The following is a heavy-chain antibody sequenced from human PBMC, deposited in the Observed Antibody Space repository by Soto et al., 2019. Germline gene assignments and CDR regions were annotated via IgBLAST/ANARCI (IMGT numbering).Heavy chain of an antibody. J-gene: IGHJ4*02. D-gene: IGHD3-3*01. CDR1: GFTFSSYC. V-gene: IGHV3-23*01. CDR2: ISGSGSST. Sequence: GGSLRLSCAASGFTFSSYCMNWVRQAPGKGLEWVSAISGSGSSTYYADSVKGRFTISRDNAKNTLYLQMNSLRAEDTAVYYCAKDGAAIFGVVLNYFDYRGQGTLVTVSS. CDR3: AKDGAAIFGVVLNYFDY.